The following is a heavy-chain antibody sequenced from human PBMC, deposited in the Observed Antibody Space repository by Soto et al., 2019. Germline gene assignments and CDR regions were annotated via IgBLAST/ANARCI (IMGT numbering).Heavy chain of an antibody. J-gene: IGHJ5*02. CDR1: GYSFTSYW. V-gene: IGHV5-51*01. Sequence: GESLKISCKGSGYSFTSYWIGWVRQMPGKGLEWMGIIYPGDSDTRYSPSFQGQVTISADESISTAYLQWSSLKASDTAMYYCARSKRFSANWFDPWGQGTLVTVSS. CDR3: ARSKRFSANWFDP. CDR2: IYPGDSDT. D-gene: IGHD6-25*01.